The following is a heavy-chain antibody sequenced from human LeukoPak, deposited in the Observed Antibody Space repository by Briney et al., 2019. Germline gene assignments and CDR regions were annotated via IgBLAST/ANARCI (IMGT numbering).Heavy chain of an antibody. J-gene: IGHJ4*02. Sequence: SETLSLTCTVSGGSVSSGSYYWSWIRQPAGKGLEWIGRIYTSGSTNYNPSLKSRVTISLDTSENHFSLKLSSVTAADTAVYYCARVTTGGYYNYWGQGTLVTVSS. CDR1: GGSVSSGSYY. CDR3: ARVTTGGYYNY. V-gene: IGHV4-61*02. CDR2: IYTSGST. D-gene: IGHD3-22*01.